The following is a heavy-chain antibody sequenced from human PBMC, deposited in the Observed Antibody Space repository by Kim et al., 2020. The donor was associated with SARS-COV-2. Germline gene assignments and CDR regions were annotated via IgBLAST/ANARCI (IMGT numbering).Heavy chain of an antibody. J-gene: IGHJ4*02. CDR2: ISGSGGRT. CDR1: GFTFSSYA. Sequence: GGSLRLSCAVSGFTFSSYAMSWVRQAPGKGLEWVSGISGSGGRTHYADSVKGRFTISRDNSKNTLYLQMNSLRAEDTAVYYCAKDDYGDYGASYWGQGTLVTVSS. D-gene: IGHD4-17*01. V-gene: IGHV3-23*01. CDR3: AKDDYGDYGASY.